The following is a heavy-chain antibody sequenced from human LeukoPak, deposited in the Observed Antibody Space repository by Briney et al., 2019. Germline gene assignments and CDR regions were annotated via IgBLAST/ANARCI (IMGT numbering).Heavy chain of an antibody. D-gene: IGHD1-26*01. J-gene: IGHJ3*02. V-gene: IGHV3-30*18. CDR2: ISYDGSNK. CDR1: GFTFSSYG. Sequence: GGSLRLSCAASGFTFSSYGMHWVRRAPGKGLEWVAVISYDGSNKYYADSVKGRFTISRDNSKNTLYLQMNSLRAEDTAVYYCAKGTVDRWELILGGDAFDIWGQGTMVTVSS. CDR3: AKGTVDRWELILGGDAFDI.